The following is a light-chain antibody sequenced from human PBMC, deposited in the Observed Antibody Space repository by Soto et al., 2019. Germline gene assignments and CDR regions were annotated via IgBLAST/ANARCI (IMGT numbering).Light chain of an antibody. Sequence: EIVLTHSPGTLSLSPGDRATLSFRASQSVSRSYLGWYQQKPGQAPRLLMYGASIRAAGVPDRFSGSGSGTEFTLTISRLEPEDFTVYYCHHYETFGQGTKVDIK. J-gene: IGKJ1*01. CDR3: HHYET. V-gene: IGKV3-20*01. CDR1: QSVSRSY. CDR2: GAS.